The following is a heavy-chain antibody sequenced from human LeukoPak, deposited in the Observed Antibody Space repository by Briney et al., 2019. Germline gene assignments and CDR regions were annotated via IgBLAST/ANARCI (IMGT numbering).Heavy chain of an antibody. Sequence: KPSETLSLTCAVYGGSFSGYYWSWIRQPPGKGLEWIGEINHSGSTNYNPSLKSRVTISVDTSKNQFSLKLSSVTAADTAVYYCARGLVGDTIFGVAYYFDYWGQGTLVTVSS. CDR1: GGSFSGYY. V-gene: IGHV4-34*01. CDR2: INHSGST. J-gene: IGHJ4*02. CDR3: ARGLVGDTIFGVAYYFDY. D-gene: IGHD3-3*01.